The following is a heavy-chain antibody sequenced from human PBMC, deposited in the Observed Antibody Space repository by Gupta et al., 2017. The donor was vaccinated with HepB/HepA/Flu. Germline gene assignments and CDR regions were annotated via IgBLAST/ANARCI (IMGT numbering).Heavy chain of an antibody. D-gene: IGHD4-17*01. J-gene: IGHJ4*02. CDR3: GRVGEAGY. V-gene: IGHV3-74*01. Sequence: EVQLIESGGGLVQPGGSLRLSCAASGFPFRGYWMHWVRQTPGKGLVWVSDVSADGKTAFYADSVKGRFTISRYNANTVYLQMNSLRVEDTAVYYCGRVGEAGYWGQGALVTVSS. CDR2: VSADGKTA. CDR1: GFPFRGYW.